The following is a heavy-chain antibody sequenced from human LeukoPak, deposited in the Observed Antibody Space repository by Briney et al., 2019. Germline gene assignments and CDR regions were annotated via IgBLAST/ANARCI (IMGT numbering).Heavy chain of an antibody. CDR1: GGSTRTSTSY. J-gene: IGHJ6*03. D-gene: IGHD6-6*01. V-gene: IGHV4-39*07. CDR3: ARESSSSRYFMDV. CDR2: THYSGST. Sequence: PSETLSLTCSVSGGSTRTSTSYWGWVRQPPGKGLEWIGSTHYSGSTYKNPSLKSRVTISMDTSGSQFSLKVTSLTAADSAVYFCARESSSSRYFMDVWGRGTTVTVSS.